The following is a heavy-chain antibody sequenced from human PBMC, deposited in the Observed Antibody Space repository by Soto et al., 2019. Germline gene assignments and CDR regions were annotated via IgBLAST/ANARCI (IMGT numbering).Heavy chain of an antibody. D-gene: IGHD3-10*01. CDR3: ARDPMGRYYGSGSYYFDY. CDR1: GFTFSSYA. Sequence: QVQLVESGGGVVQPGRSLRLSCAASGFTFSSYAMHWVRQAPGKGLEWVAVISYDGSNKYYADSVKGRFTISRDNSXXTXXLQMNILRAEETAVYYCARDPMGRYYGSGSYYFDYWGQGTLVTVSS. J-gene: IGHJ4*02. V-gene: IGHV3-30-3*01. CDR2: ISYDGSNK.